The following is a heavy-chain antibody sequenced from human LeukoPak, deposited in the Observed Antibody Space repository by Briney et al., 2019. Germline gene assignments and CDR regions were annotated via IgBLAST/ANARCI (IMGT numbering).Heavy chain of an antibody. Sequence: GESLKISCQASGYSFTSSWIGWARQMPGKGLEWMAIINPGDSDTRYSPSFQGQVTISADKSISTVYLQWGSLKASDSAMYYCARQPGAGWFDPWGQGTLVTVSS. CDR3: ARQPGAGWFDP. V-gene: IGHV5-51*01. J-gene: IGHJ5*02. CDR1: GYSFTSSW. D-gene: IGHD3-10*01. CDR2: INPGDSDT.